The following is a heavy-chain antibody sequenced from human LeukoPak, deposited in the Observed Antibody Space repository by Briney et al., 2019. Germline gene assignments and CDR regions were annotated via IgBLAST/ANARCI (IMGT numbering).Heavy chain of an antibody. Sequence: GGSLRLSCAASGFTLSSYSMNWVRQAPGKGLEWVSSISSSSSYIYYADSVKGRFTISRHNAKNSLYLQMNSLRAEDTAVYYCARAYGNYYYYYMDVWGKGTTVTISS. CDR2: ISSSSSYI. D-gene: IGHD4-17*01. J-gene: IGHJ6*03. CDR1: GFTLSSYS. V-gene: IGHV3-21*01. CDR3: ARAYGNYYYYYMDV.